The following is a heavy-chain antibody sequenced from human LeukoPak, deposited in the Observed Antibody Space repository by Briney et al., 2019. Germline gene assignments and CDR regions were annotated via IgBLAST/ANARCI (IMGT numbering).Heavy chain of an antibody. CDR3: ARGSGGRTIWVVVPAAQSSNYYYYGMDV. D-gene: IGHD2-2*01. Sequence: GGSLRLSCAASGFTFSSYAMHRVRQAPGKGLEWVAVISYDGSNKYYADSVKGRFTISRDNSKNTLYLQMNSLRAEDTAVYYCARGSGGRTIWVVVPAAQSSNYYYYGMDVWGQGTTVTVSS. V-gene: IGHV3-30-3*01. J-gene: IGHJ6*02. CDR2: ISYDGSNK. CDR1: GFTFSSYA.